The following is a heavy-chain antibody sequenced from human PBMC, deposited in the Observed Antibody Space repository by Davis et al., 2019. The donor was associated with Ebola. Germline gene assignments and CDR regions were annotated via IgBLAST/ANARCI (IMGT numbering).Heavy chain of an antibody. CDR3: ATKFGIKGSSWYYFDY. Sequence: PGGSLRLSCAASGFTFSSYAMSWVRQAPGKGLEWVSAISGSGGSTYYADSVKGRFTISRDNSKNTLYLQMNSLRSEDTAVYYCATKFGIKGSSWYYFDYWGQGTLVTVSS. V-gene: IGHV3-23*01. D-gene: IGHD6-13*01. J-gene: IGHJ4*02. CDR2: ISGSGGST. CDR1: GFTFSSYA.